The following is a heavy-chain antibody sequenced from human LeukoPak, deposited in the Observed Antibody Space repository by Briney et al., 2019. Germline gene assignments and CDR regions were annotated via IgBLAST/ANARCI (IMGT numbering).Heavy chain of an antibody. Sequence: PGGSLRLSCAASGFTFSSYWMHWVRQAPGKGLEWVSSIKGRFTISRDNAKNSLYLQMNSLRAEDTAVYYCARDIDNYGDYIPYWGQGTLVTVSS. CDR2: I. CDR1: GFTFSSYW. J-gene: IGHJ4*02. CDR3: ARDIDNYGDYIPY. D-gene: IGHD4-17*01. V-gene: IGHV3-69-1*01.